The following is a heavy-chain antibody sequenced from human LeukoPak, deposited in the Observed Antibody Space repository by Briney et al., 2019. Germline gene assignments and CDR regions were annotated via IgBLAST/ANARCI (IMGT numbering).Heavy chain of an antibody. CDR2: INPNSGGT. J-gene: IGHJ4*02. D-gene: IGHD6-19*01. V-gene: IGHV1-2*02. Sequence: ASVKVSCKASRYTFTGYYMHWVRQAPGQGLEWMGWINPNSGGTDYAQKFQGRVTMTRDTSISTAYMELSRLRSDDTAVYYCARTVKGKDGQWLVLVYWGQGTLVTVSS. CDR1: RYTFTGYY. CDR3: ARTVKGKDGQWLVLVY.